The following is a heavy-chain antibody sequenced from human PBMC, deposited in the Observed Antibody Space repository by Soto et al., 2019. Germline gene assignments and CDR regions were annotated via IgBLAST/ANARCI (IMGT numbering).Heavy chain of an antibody. J-gene: IGHJ6*02. CDR3: AIFLRGYDYGLDV. CDR1: GGSIRNGSFY. CDR2: IYYSGST. V-gene: IGHV4-31*02. Sequence: SETLSLTCSVSGGSIRNGSFYLSWIRQHPGKGLEWIGYIYYSGSTFYNPSLKSRLTISVDTSKNQFSLKLSSVTAADTAIYYCAIFLRGYDYGLDVWGQGTTVTVSS. D-gene: IGHD3-16*01.